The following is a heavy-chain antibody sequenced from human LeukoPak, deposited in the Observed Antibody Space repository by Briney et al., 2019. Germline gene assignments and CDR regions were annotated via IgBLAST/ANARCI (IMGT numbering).Heavy chain of an antibody. Sequence: SGTLSLTCAVSGGSISSSNWWSWVRQPPGKGLEWIGEIYHSGSTNYNPSLESRVTISVDKSKNQFSLNLSSVTAADTAVYYCATIEGVDTAEIFDYWGQGTLVTVST. CDR3: ATIEGVDTAEIFDY. CDR2: IYHSGST. D-gene: IGHD5-18*01. J-gene: IGHJ4*02. V-gene: IGHV4-4*02. CDR1: GGSISSSNW.